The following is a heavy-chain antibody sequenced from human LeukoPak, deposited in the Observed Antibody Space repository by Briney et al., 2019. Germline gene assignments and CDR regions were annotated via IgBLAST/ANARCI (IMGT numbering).Heavy chain of an antibody. J-gene: IGHJ6*02. Sequence: GGSLRLSCAASGFTFDDYAMHWVRHAPGKGLEWVSGISWNSGSIGYADSVKGRFTISRDNAKKSLYLQMNNLRGEDTAVYFCARRWKLSLDVWGQGTTVTVSS. CDR3: ARRWKLSLDV. CDR1: GFTFDDYA. CDR2: ISWNSGSI. D-gene: IGHD5-24*01. V-gene: IGHV3-9*01.